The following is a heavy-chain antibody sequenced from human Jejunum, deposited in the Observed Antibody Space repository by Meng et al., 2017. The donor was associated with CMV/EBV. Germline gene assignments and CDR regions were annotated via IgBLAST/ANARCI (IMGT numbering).Heavy chain of an antibody. D-gene: IGHD2-15*01. J-gene: IGHJ4*02. CDR3: ARGRSTRTTSFAGTFNY. Sequence: SIRNWWSWLRQAPGKGLEWIAELSPTESSKYNPSLKSRVIMSLDPSKNQFSLKLTSVTAADTAVYYCARGRSTRTTSFAGTFNYWGQGILVTVSS. V-gene: IGHV4-4*02. CDR2: LSPTESS. CDR1: SIRNW.